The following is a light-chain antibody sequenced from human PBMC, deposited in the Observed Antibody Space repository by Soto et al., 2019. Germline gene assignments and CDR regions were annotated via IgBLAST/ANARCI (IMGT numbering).Light chain of an antibody. Sequence: EIVLTQSPATLSLSPGERATLSCRASQSVSSYLAWYQQKPGQAPRLLIYDASNRATGIPARFSGSGSGTDFTLTISSLELEDFAVYYCQQRSNWPPMYTLGQGTKLEIK. CDR1: QSVSSY. CDR2: DAS. J-gene: IGKJ2*01. V-gene: IGKV3-11*01. CDR3: QQRSNWPPMYT.